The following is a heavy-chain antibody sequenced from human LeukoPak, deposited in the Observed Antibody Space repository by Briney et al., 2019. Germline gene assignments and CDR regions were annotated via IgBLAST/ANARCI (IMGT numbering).Heavy chain of an antibody. Sequence: GASVKVSCKASGYTFTGYYMHWVRQAPGQGLEWMGWINPNSGGTNYAQKFQGRVTTTRDTSISTAYMELSRLRSDDTAVYYCARGIVGATGNFDYWGQGTLVTVSS. CDR3: ARGIVGATGNFDY. CDR1: GYTFTGYY. J-gene: IGHJ4*02. CDR2: INPNSGGT. D-gene: IGHD1-26*01. V-gene: IGHV1-2*02.